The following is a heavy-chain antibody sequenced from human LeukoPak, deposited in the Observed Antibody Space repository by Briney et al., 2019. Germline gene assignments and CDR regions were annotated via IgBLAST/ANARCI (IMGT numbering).Heavy chain of an antibody. Sequence: GGSLRLSCAASGFTFSSYGMSWVRQAPGKGLEWVSSISGSGGNTYYADSVKGRFTISRDNSKSTMYLQMNSLRAEDSAVYHCAKTNGYYDLWGQGTLVTVSS. CDR2: ISGSGGNT. D-gene: IGHD3-22*01. CDR1: GFTFSSYG. V-gene: IGHV3-23*01. J-gene: IGHJ4*02. CDR3: AKTNGYYDL.